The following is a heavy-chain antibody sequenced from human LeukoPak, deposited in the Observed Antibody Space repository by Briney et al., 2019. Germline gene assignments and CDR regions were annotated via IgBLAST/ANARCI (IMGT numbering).Heavy chain of an antibody. CDR2: VRGSGTDT. CDR3: AKTSRANSGYDSPFHY. D-gene: IGHD5-12*01. CDR1: GFAVSSNY. V-gene: IGHV3-23*01. Sequence: GGSLRLSCAASGFAVSSNYMTWVRQAPGKGLEWVSTVRGSGTDTYYADSVKGRFTISRDNSKNTLYLQMNSLRAEDTAIYYCAKTSRANSGYDSPFHYWGQGTLVTVSS. J-gene: IGHJ4*02.